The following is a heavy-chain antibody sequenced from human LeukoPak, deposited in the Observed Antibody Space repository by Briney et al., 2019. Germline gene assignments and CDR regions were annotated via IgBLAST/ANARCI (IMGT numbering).Heavy chain of an antibody. V-gene: IGHV3-48*03. D-gene: IGHD3-22*01. CDR3: APFYYDSSGYSN. CDR1: GFTFSSYE. Sequence: PGGSLRLSCAASGFTFSSYEMNWVRQAPGKGLEWVSYISSSGSTIYYTDSVKGRFTISRDNAKNSLYLQMHSLRAEDTAVYYCAPFYYDSSGYSNWGQGTLVTVSS. CDR2: ISSSGSTI. J-gene: IGHJ4*02.